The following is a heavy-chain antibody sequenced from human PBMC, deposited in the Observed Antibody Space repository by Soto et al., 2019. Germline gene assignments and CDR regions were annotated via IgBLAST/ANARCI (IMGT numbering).Heavy chain of an antibody. CDR2: IIPFFGTA. J-gene: IGHJ4*02. D-gene: IGHD5-18*01. Sequence: QVQLVQSGAAVKKPGSSVKVSCKASGGTFSSYAISWVRQAPGQGLEWMGGIIPFFGTANYAQKFQGRVTITADESTSTAYMELSSLRSEDTAVYYCARYRYGYSYFDYWGQGTLVTVSS. CDR1: GGTFSSYA. CDR3: ARYRYGYSYFDY. V-gene: IGHV1-69*12.